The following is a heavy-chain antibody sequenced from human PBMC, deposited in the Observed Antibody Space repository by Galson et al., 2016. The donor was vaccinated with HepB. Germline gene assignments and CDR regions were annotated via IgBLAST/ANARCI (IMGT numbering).Heavy chain of an antibody. CDR2: IYYSGST. CDR1: GGSISSYY. Sequence: LSLTCTVSGGSISSYYWSWIRQPPGKGLEWIGYIYYSGSTNYNPSLKSRVTISVDTSKNQFSLKLSSVTAADTAVYYCARDPGPYSGAIDYWGQGTLVTVSS. V-gene: IGHV4-59*01. CDR3: ARDPGPYSGAIDY. J-gene: IGHJ4*02. D-gene: IGHD1-26*01.